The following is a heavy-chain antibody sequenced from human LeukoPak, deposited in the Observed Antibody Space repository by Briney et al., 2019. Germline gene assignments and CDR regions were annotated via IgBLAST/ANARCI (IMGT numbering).Heavy chain of an antibody. CDR3: ARVRRFSGYYNVYFDY. V-gene: IGHV4-59*01. J-gene: IGHJ4*02. Sequence: SETLSLTCTVSGGSISRYYWGWIRQPPGKGLEWIGYINYSGTTNYNTSLKSRVTVLVDSSNNPFSLKLRSVTAADTAVYYCARVRRFSGYYNVYFDYWGQGTLVTVSS. CDR2: INYSGTT. D-gene: IGHD3-3*01. CDR1: GGSISRYY.